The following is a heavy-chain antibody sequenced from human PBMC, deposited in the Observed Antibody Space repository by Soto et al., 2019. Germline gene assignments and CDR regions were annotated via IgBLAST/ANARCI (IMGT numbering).Heavy chain of an antibody. V-gene: IGHV3-21*01. CDR2: ISSSSSYI. J-gene: IGHJ6*02. CDR3: ARGRVGAPPWSTNNYYYYGMDV. D-gene: IGHD1-26*01. CDR1: GFTFSSYS. Sequence: GGSLRLSCAASGFTFSSYSMNWVRQAPGKGLEWVSSISSSSSYIYYADSVKGRFTISRDNAKNSLYLQMNSLRAEDAAVYYCARGRVGAPPWSTNNYYYYGMDVWGQGTTVTVSS.